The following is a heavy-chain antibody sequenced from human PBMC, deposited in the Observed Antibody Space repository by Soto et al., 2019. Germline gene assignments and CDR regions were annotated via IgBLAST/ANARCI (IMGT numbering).Heavy chain of an antibody. D-gene: IGHD2-2*01. CDR1: GYTFTRYA. Sequence: VSVKVSCKGSGYTFTRYAVHWVRQAPGQRLEWMGWINAGNGNTKYSQKFQGRVTITRDTSASTAYMELSSLRSEDTAVYYCARDSIVVVPAARLGGFDPWGQGTLVTVSS. J-gene: IGHJ5*02. CDR3: ARDSIVVVPAARLGGFDP. CDR2: INAGNGNT. V-gene: IGHV1-3*01.